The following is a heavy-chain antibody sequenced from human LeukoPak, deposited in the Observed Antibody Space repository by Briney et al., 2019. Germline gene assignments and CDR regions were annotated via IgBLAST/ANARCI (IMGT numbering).Heavy chain of an antibody. J-gene: IGHJ4*02. CDR1: GYTFTGYY. CDR2: INPNSGGT. D-gene: IGHD4-23*01. Sequence: ASVKVSCKASGYTFTGYYMHWVRQAPGQGLEWMGWINPNSGGTNYAQKFQGRVTMTRDMSTSTVYMELSSLRSEDTAVYYCARINVFYGGNPTSGLDYFDYWGQGTLVTVSS. CDR3: ARINVFYGGNPTSGLDYFDY. V-gene: IGHV1-2*02.